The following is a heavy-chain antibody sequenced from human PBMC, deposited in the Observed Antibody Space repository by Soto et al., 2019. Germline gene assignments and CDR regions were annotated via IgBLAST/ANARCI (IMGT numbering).Heavy chain of an antibody. CDR3: ARVGGSGWNFDS. Sequence: WTWIRQSPGKGLECSGCIHHSGKSNYSPSLRSRVTMSVDTSKNQFSLKLNSMTAADTAIYYCARVGGSGWNFDSWGQGILVTVSS. V-gene: IGHV4-59*01. D-gene: IGHD6-19*01. CDR2: IHHSGKS. J-gene: IGHJ5*01.